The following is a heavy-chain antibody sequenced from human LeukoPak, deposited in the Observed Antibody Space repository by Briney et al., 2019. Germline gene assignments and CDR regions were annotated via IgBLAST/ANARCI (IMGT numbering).Heavy chain of an antibody. D-gene: IGHD2-2*01. J-gene: IGHJ4*02. V-gene: IGHV3-23*01. CDR2: TGSTGVST. CDR3: AKDPGVVPAHYFDY. Sequence: SGVSLRLSCAASGFTFSSYAMSWVRQAPGKGLEWVSGTGSTGVSTFYADSVKGRFTVSRDNSKNTLSLQMNSLRAEDTAVYYCAKDPGVVPAHYFDYWGQGTLVTVSS. CDR1: GFTFSSYA.